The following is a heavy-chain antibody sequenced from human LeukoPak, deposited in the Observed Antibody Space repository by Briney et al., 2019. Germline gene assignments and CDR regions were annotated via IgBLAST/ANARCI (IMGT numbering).Heavy chain of an antibody. V-gene: IGHV5-51*01. J-gene: IGHJ4*02. CDR3: AVTGVAVAGLDY. D-gene: IGHD6-19*01. CDR2: IYPGDSDT. Sequence: GESLKISSKGSGYSFTSYWIGWVRPMPGKGLEWMGIIYPGDSDTRYSPCVQGQVTFSADKSISTAYLQWSSLKASDTAMYYCAVTGVAVAGLDYWGQGTLVTVSS. CDR1: GYSFTSYW.